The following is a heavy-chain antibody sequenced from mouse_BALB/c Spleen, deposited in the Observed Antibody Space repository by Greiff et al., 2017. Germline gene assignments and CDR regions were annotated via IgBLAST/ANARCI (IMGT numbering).Heavy chain of an antibody. V-gene: IGHV1-15*01. J-gene: IGHJ4*01. Sequence: QVQLQQSGAELVRPGASVTLSCKASGYTFTDYEMHWVKQTPVHGLEWIGAIDPETGGTAYNQKFKGKATLTADKSSSTAYMELRSLTSEDSAVYYCTDHYYGYNWGQGTSVTVSS. D-gene: IGHD1-2*01. CDR1: GYTFTDYE. CDR3: TDHYYGYN. CDR2: IDPETGGT.